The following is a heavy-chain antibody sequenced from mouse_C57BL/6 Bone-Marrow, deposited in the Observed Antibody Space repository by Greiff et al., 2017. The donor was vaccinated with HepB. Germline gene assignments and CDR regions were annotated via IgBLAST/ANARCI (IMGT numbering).Heavy chain of an antibody. J-gene: IGHJ4*01. CDR2: IYPGDGDT. CDR3: ARRGHFYAMDY. CDR1: GYAFSSYW. Sequence: VQLQQSGAELVKPGASVKISCKASGYAFSSYWMNWVKQRPGKGLEWIGQIYPGDGDTNYNGKFKGKATLTADKSSSTAYMQLSSLTSEDSAVYFCARRGHFYAMDYWGQGTSVTVSS. V-gene: IGHV1-80*01.